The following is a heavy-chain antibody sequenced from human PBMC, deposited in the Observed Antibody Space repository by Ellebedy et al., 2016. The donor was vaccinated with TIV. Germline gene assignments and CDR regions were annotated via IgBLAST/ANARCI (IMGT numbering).Heavy chain of an antibody. V-gene: IGHV3-49*04. D-gene: IGHD6-13*01. Sequence: GASLKISXTASGFTFVDYAMSWVRQAPGKGLEWVSFIRGKAYGGTTEYAASVKGRFTISRDDSKSIAYLQMNSLKAEDTAVYYCTRDLTTLAAAGTGIYYYTMDVWGQGTTVTVSS. CDR2: IRGKAYGGTT. CDR3: TRDLTTLAAAGTGIYYYTMDV. J-gene: IGHJ6*02. CDR1: GFTFVDYA.